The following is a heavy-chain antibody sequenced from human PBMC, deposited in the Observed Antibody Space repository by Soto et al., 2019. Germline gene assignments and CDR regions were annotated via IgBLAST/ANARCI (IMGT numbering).Heavy chain of an antibody. CDR2: ISYDGSNK. Sequence: GGSLRLSCAASGFTFSSYGMHWVRQAPGKGLEWVAVISYDGSNKYYADSVKGRFTISRDNSKNTLYLQMNSLRAEDTAVYYCAKDLLDGDYFSRGADYWGQGTLVTVSS. CDR3: AKDLLDGDYFSRGADY. V-gene: IGHV3-30*18. CDR1: GFTFSSYG. D-gene: IGHD4-17*01. J-gene: IGHJ4*02.